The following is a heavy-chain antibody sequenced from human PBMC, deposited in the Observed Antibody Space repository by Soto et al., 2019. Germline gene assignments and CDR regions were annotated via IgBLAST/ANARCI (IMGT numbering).Heavy chain of an antibody. V-gene: IGHV1-69*01. D-gene: IGHD5-18*01. Sequence: QVQMVQSGAEVQKPWSSVKVSCQASGGTFSSYAISWVRQAPGQGLEWMGGIIPIFGTANYAQKFQGRVPITADASTSTAYRELSSLRSEDTAVYYCARDQVGYSYGPRLGYLGQGTLVTVSS. CDR2: IIPIFGTA. CDR3: ARDQVGYSYGPRLGY. J-gene: IGHJ4*02. CDR1: GGTFSSYA.